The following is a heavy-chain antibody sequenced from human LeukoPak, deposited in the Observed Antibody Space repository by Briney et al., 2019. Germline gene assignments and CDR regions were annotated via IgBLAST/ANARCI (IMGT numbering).Heavy chain of an antibody. CDR2: IIPIFGTA. Sequence: GASVKVSCKASGGTFSSYAISWVRQAPGQGLEWMGGIIPIFGTANYAQKFQGRVTITADESTSTAYMELSSLRAEDTALYYCAKDSSYSTATTSLDHWGQGTLVTVSS. V-gene: IGHV1-69*01. D-gene: IGHD1-1*01. CDR1: GGTFSSYA. J-gene: IGHJ4*02. CDR3: AKDSSYSTATTSLDH.